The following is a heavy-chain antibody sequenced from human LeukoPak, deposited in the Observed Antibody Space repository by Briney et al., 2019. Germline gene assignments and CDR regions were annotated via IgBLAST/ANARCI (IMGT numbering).Heavy chain of an antibody. Sequence: ASVKVSCKASGYSLTSFDINWVRQGSGQGLEWMGWMNPKRGNTGYAPTFQGRVTITRDTSIDTAFMELSSLRPADTAVYYCARGGSSSSYYNNYGMDVWGQGTTITVSS. CDR3: ARGGSSSSYYNNYGMDV. J-gene: IGHJ6*02. D-gene: IGHD6-13*01. CDR2: MNPKRGNT. V-gene: IGHV1-8*01. CDR1: GYSLTSFD.